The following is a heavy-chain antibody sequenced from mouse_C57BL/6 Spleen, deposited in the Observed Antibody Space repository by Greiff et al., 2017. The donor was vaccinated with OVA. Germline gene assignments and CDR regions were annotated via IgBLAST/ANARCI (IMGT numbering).Heavy chain of an antibody. Sequence: EVKLLESEGGLVQPGSSMKLSCTASGFTFSDFYMAWVRQVPEKGLEWVANINYDGSSTYYLDSLKSRFIISRDNAKNILYLQMSSLKSEDTATYYCAREGLYGSPYYALDYWGQGTSVTVSS. V-gene: IGHV5-16*01. D-gene: IGHD1-1*01. CDR3: AREGLYGSPYYALDY. CDR2: INYDGSST. CDR1: GFTFSDFY. J-gene: IGHJ4*01.